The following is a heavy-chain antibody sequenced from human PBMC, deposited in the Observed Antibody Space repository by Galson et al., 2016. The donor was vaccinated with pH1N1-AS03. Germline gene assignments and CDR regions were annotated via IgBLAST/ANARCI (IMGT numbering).Heavy chain of an antibody. Sequence: SLRLSCAASRFTFNDYNVHWVRQAPGKGLYWVAVISYDGSYTYYADSVKGRFTISRDNSKSTLFLQMGSLRPEDRAVYYCERGPVSYSNYWFPPPDYWGQGTLVTVSS. V-gene: IGHV3-30*14. J-gene: IGHJ4*02. CDR2: ISYDGSYT. D-gene: IGHD6-13*01. CDR3: ERGPVSYSNYWFPPPDY. CDR1: RFTFNDYN.